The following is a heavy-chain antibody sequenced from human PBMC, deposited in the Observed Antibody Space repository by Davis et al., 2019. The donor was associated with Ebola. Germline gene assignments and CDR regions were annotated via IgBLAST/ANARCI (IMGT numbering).Heavy chain of an antibody. V-gene: IGHV1-18*04. CDR2: ISAYNGNT. Sequence: ASVTVSCKASGYTFTNYYMHWVRQAPGQGLEWMGWISAYNGNTNYAQKLQGRVTMTTDTSTSTAYMELRSLRAEDTAVYYCVRDPALVVTGGGWFFGLWGRGTLVTVSS. CDR1: GYTFTNYY. D-gene: IGHD2-21*02. CDR3: VRDPALVVTGGGWFFGL. J-gene: IGHJ2*01.